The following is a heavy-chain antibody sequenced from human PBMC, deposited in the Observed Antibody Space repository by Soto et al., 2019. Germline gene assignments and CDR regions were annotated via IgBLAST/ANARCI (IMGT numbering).Heavy chain of an antibody. V-gene: IGHV3-33*01. CDR2: IWYDGSNK. Sequence: PGGSLGLSCAASGFTFSSYGMHWVRQAPGKGLEWVAVIWYDGSNKYYADSVKGRFTISRDNSKNTLYLQMNSLRAEDTAVYYCARDLQPRGYYPPDFDYWGQGTLVTVSS. CDR3: ARDLQPRGYYPPDFDY. D-gene: IGHD3-22*01. CDR1: GFTFSSYG. J-gene: IGHJ4*02.